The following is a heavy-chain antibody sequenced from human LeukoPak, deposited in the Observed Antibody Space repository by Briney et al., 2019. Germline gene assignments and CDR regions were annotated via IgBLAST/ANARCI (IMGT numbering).Heavy chain of an antibody. V-gene: IGHV4-34*01. CDR3: VRHRGPLRWYNDY. D-gene: IGHD4-23*01. CDR1: GGSFSGYY. CDR2: INHSGST. J-gene: IGHJ4*02. Sequence: SETLSLTCAVYGGSFSGYYWSWIRQPPGKGLEWIGEINHSGSTNYNPSLNSRVIISVDTSSNQFSLKLTSVTAADTAIYYCVRHRGPLRWYNDYWGQGTQVTVSS.